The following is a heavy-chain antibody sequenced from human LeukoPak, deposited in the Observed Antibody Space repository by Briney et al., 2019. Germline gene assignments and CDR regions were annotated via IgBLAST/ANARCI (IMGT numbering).Heavy chain of an antibody. V-gene: IGHV4-59*12. Sequence: SETLSLTCTVSGGSIRRDYWSWIRQPPGKGLEWVGYIPYSGSTYYNPSLKSRVTISVDTSKNQFSLKLSSVTAADTAVYYCARVDSPTSCDYGEYWGQGTLVTVSS. J-gene: IGHJ4*02. D-gene: IGHD3-16*01. CDR1: GGSIRRDY. CDR3: ARVDSPTSCDYGEY. CDR2: IPYSGST.